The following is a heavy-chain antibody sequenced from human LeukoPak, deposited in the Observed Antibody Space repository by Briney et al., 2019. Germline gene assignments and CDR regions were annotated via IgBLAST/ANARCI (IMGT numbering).Heavy chain of an antibody. J-gene: IGHJ4*02. CDR1: GFTFSSYA. CDR2: ISGSGGST. CDR3: AKEINYYDSSGSFDY. V-gene: IGHV3-23*01. Sequence: GGSLRVSCAASGFTFSSYAMSWVRQALGKGLEWVSAISGSGGSTYYVDSVKGRFTISRDNSKNTLYLQMNSLRAEDTAVYYCAKEINYYDSSGSFDYWGQGTLVTVSS. D-gene: IGHD3-22*01.